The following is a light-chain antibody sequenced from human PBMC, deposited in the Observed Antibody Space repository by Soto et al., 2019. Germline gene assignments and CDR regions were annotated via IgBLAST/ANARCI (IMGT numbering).Light chain of an antibody. CDR3: RSYTSSRTQV. V-gene: IGLV2-14*01. CDR2: DVS. Sequence: QSALTQPASVSGSPGQSITISCTGTSSDVGGYNYVSWYQQHPGKAPKLMIYDVSNRPSGVSNRFSGSKSGNTASLTISGLQAEDEADYYCRSYTSSRTQVFGGGTKLTVL. J-gene: IGLJ2*01. CDR1: SSDVGGYNY.